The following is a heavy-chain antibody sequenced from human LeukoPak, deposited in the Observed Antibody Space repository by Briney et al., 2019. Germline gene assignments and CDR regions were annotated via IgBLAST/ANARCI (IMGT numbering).Heavy chain of an antibody. D-gene: IGHD3-22*01. CDR3: ATARDNYDISGFSAPEY. Sequence: QPGGSLRPSCAASGXSFSGYGMHWVRQAPGKGLDWVAVIWYDGSNKNYADSLKGRFTISRDNSKNTLYLLMDSLRADDTGVYYCATARDNYDISGFSAPEYWGQGTLVTVSS. V-gene: IGHV3-33*01. J-gene: IGHJ4*02. CDR1: GXSFSGYG. CDR2: IWYDGSNK.